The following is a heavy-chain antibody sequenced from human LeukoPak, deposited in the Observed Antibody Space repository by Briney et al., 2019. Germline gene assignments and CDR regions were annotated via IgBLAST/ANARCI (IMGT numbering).Heavy chain of an antibody. CDR3: VKDPAYDYVWGNYRSDPHFDY. D-gene: IGHD3-16*02. CDR1: GFSFNRYL. V-gene: IGHV3-64D*06. CDR2: ISSNGDNT. Sequence: GGSLRLSCSASGFSFNRYLMHWVRQAPGKGLEYVSVISSNGDNTYYADSVRGRFTISRDNSKNTLYLQMSSLRTEDTAVYYCVKDPAYDYVWGNYRSDPHFDYWGQGTLVTVSS. J-gene: IGHJ4*02.